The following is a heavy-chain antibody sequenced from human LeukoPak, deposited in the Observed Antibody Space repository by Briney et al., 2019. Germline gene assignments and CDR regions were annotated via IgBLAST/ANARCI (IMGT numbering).Heavy chain of an antibody. J-gene: IGHJ5*02. Sequence: ASVKVSCKASGYTFTSYGISWVRQAPGQGLEWMGWISAYNGNTNYAQKLQGRVTMTTDTSTSTAYMELRSPRSDDTAVYYCARSPPGGQLERRGWFDPWGQGTLVTVSS. CDR2: ISAYNGNT. V-gene: IGHV1-18*01. CDR1: GYTFTSYG. CDR3: ARSPPGGQLERRGWFDP. D-gene: IGHD1-1*01.